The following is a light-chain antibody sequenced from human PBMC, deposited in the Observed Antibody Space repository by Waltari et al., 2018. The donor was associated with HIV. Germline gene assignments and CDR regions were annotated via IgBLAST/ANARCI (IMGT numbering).Light chain of an antibody. V-gene: IGKV1-39*01. CDR3: QQSYSTPRT. Sequence: DTQLYSSPSSLSASVRARVAITCRASQDIRTYLNWYQQQPGRAPNLLIYSATSLQSGVPSRFSGSGSGTEFTLTISSVQPEDFATYYCQQSYSTPRTFGQGTKLEIK. CDR1: QDIRTY. CDR2: SAT. J-gene: IGKJ2*01.